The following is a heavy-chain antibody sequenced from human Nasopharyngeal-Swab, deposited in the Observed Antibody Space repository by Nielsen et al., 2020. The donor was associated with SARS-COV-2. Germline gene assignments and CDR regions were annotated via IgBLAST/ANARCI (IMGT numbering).Heavy chain of an antibody. CDR3: ARGDIVVVPAAILYYYYYMDV. J-gene: IGHJ6*03. D-gene: IGHD2-2*02. CDR2: IKQDGSEK. V-gene: IGHV3-7*01. CDR1: GFSFSSYG. Sequence: GESLKISCAASGFSFSSYGMSWVRQAPGKGLEWVANIKQDGSEKYYVDSVKGRFTISRDNAKNSLYLQMNSLRAEDTAVYYCARGDIVVVPAAILYYYYYMDVWGKGTTVTVSS.